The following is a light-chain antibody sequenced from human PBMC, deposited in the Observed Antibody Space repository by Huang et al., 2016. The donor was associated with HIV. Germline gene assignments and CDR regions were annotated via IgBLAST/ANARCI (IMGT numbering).Light chain of an antibody. J-gene: IGKJ5*01. CDR2: SAS. Sequence: IQMTQSSTSLSAYVGDRVFISCRTSQSVGMSLNWYQQKPGKAPKLWISSASTLHSGLPSGFSEVGSGTVFTLTIRCLQRDDSATYFCQQSFGAWSSFGPETR. CDR1: QSVGMS. CDR3: QQSFGAWSS. V-gene: IGKV1-39*01.